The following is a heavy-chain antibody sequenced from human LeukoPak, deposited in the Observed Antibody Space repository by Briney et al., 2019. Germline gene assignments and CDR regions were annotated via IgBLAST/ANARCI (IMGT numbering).Heavy chain of an antibody. CDR2: IYYSGST. V-gene: IGHV4-59*01. CDR1: GGSISNYH. D-gene: IGHD3-22*01. Sequence: SETLSLTCTLSGGSISNYHWSWIRQPPGKGLEWIGYIYYSGSTNYNPSLKSRVTISVDTSKNQFSLKLSSVTAADTAVYYCARTDNSGYHDYWGQGILVTVSS. CDR3: ARTDNSGYHDY. J-gene: IGHJ4*02.